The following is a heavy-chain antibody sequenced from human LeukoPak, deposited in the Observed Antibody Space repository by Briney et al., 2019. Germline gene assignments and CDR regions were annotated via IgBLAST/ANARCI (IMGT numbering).Heavy chain of an antibody. CDR3: AAGYDYVWGSYRYTGLDY. J-gene: IGHJ4*02. D-gene: IGHD3-16*02. CDR2: ICISGSTI. V-gene: IGHV3-48*03. CDR1: GFTFSRYE. Sequence: GGSLRLSCAAPGFTFSRYEMNWGRQAPGKGLEWVSYICISGSTIFYADSVKGRFTISRDNAKNSLYLQMNSLRAEDTAVYYGAAGYDYVWGSYRYTGLDYWGQGTLVTVSS.